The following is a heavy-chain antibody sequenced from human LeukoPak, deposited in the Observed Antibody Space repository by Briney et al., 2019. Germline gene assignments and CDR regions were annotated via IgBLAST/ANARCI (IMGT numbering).Heavy chain of an antibody. CDR1: GYTFTSYG. J-gene: IGHJ4*02. D-gene: IGHD1-26*01. CDR2: ISAYNGNT. V-gene: IGHV1-18*01. Sequence: GASVKVSCKASGYTFTSYGISWVRQAPGQGLEWMGWISAYNGNTNYAQKLQGRVTMTTDTSTSTAYMELRSLRSDDTAVYYCARDFLVGSYYARDPDYFDYWGQGTLVTVSS. CDR3: ARDFLVGSYYARDPDYFDY.